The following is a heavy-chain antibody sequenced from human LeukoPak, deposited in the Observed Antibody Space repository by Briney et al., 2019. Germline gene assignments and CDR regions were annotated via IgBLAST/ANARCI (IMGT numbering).Heavy chain of an antibody. CDR1: GFTFSSYA. V-gene: IGHV3-64*04. Sequence: GGSLRLSCSASGFTFSSYAMHWVRQAPGKGLEYVSAISSNGGSTYYADSVQGRFTISRDNSKNTPFLQMNSLRAEDTAIYHCAKDPNGDYVGAFDMWGQGTMVTVSS. CDR3: AKDPNGDYVGAFDM. D-gene: IGHD4-17*01. CDR2: ISSNGGST. J-gene: IGHJ3*02.